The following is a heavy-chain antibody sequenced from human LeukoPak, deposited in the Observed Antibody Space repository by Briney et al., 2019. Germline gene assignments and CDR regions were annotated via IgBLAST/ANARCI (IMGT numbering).Heavy chain of an antibody. V-gene: IGHV4-4*07. CDR1: GGSISSYY. J-gene: IGHJ6*03. D-gene: IGHD3-10*01. CDR3: ARGRYYYGSGTPKSGYYMDV. Sequence: SETLSLTCTVSGGSISSYYWSWIRQPAGKGLEWIGRIYTSGSTNYNPSLKSRVTMSVDTSKNQFSLKLSSVTAADTAVYYCARGRYYYGSGTPKSGYYMDVWGKGTTVTVSS. CDR2: IYTSGST.